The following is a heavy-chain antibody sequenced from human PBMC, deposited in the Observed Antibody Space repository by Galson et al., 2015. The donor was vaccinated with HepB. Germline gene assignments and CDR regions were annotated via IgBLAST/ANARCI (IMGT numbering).Heavy chain of an antibody. Sequence: SLRLSCAASGFTFSNAWMSWVRQAPGKGLEWVGRIKTETGGGTIDYNGPVKGRFTISRDDSKNTLYLQMNSLKTEDTAVYYCTTAGGNFPAYWGQGTLVTVSS. J-gene: IGHJ4*02. V-gene: IGHV3-15*01. D-gene: IGHD4-23*01. CDR3: TTAGGNFPAY. CDR2: IKTETGGGTI. CDR1: GFTFSNAW.